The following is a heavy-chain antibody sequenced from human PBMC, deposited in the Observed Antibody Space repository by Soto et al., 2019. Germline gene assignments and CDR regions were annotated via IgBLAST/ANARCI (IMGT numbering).Heavy chain of an antibody. CDR2: IIPIFGTA. J-gene: IGHJ4*02. V-gene: IGHV1-69*13. CDR3: GLLIAVAAPVDY. D-gene: IGHD6-19*01. CDR1: GGTFSSYA. Sequence: XXVKVSGRASGGTFSSYAISGVRRAPGQGLEWMGGIIPIFGTANYAQKFQGRVTITADESTSTAYMELSRLRSEDTAVYYCGLLIAVAAPVDYWGQGTLVTVS.